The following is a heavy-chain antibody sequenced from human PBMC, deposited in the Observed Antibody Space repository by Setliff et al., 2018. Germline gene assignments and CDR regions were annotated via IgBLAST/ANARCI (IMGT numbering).Heavy chain of an antibody. D-gene: IGHD4-17*01. J-gene: IGHJ6*03. CDR3: ARGPSPAVTPSRLIYFYHMDV. CDR1: GDPFNAYG. Sequence: SVKVSCKSSGDPFNAYGVSWVRQAPGQGLEWMGAIIPVLGMTDYAQKFQGRLTITADQSTTTVYMELSSLRFDDTALYYCARGPSPAVTPSRLIYFYHMDVWGTGTTVTVSS. CDR2: IIPVLGMT. V-gene: IGHV1-69*10.